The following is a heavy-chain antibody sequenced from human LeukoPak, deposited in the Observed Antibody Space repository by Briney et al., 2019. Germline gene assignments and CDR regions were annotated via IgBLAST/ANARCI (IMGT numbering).Heavy chain of an antibody. CDR2: ISSSSSYI. D-gene: IGHD3-10*01. CDR3: ARELGPWGVRGVIIEPNDY. CDR1: GFTFSSYS. J-gene: IGHJ4*02. V-gene: IGHV3-21*01. Sequence: GGSLRLSCAASGFTFSSYSMNWVRQAPGKGLEWVSSISSSSSYIYYADSVKGRFTISRDNAKNSLYLQMNRLRAEDTAVYYCARELGPWGVRGVIIEPNDYWGQGTLVTVSS.